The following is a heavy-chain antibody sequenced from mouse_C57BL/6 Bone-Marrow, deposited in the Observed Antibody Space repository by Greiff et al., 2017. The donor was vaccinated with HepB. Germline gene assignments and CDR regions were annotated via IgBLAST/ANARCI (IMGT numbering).Heavy chain of an antibody. Sequence: QVQLQQSGAELVRPGTSVKMSCKASGYTFTNYWIGWAKQRPGHGLEWIGDIYPGGGYTNYNEKFKGKATLTADKSSSTAYMQFSSLTSEDSAIYYCASGITTVVGPLYCFDYWGQGTTFTVSS. CDR1: GYTFTNYW. CDR2: IYPGGGYT. CDR3: ASGITTVVGPLYCFDY. D-gene: IGHD1-1*01. V-gene: IGHV1-63*01. J-gene: IGHJ2*01.